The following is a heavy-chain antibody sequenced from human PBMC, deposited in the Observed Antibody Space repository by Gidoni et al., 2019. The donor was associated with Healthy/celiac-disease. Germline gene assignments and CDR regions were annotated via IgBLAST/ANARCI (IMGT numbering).Heavy chain of an antibody. CDR2: IYYSGST. CDR1: GGSISSYY. Sequence: QVQLQESGPGLVKPSEPLSLTCTVSGGSISSYYWSWIRQPPGKGLEWIGYIYYSGSTNYNPSLKSRVTISVDTSKNQFSLKLSSVTAADTAVYYCARGGMATIYDYWGQGTLVTVSS. V-gene: IGHV4-59*01. D-gene: IGHD5-12*01. CDR3: ARGGMATIYDY. J-gene: IGHJ4*02.